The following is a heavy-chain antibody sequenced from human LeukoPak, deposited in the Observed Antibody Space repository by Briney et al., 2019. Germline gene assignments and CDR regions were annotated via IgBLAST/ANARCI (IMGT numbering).Heavy chain of an antibody. CDR1: GDSISSYY. D-gene: IGHD2-2*01. J-gene: IGHJ5*02. CDR3: ARANYIVVVPAAMRRADWFDP. V-gene: IGHV4-59*12. Sequence: SETLSLTCTVSGDSISSYYWSWIRQPPGKGLEWIGYIYYSGSTNYNPSPKSRVTISVDTSKNQFSLKLSSVTAADTAVYYCARANYIVVVPAAMRRADWFDPWGQGTLVTVSS. CDR2: IYYSGST.